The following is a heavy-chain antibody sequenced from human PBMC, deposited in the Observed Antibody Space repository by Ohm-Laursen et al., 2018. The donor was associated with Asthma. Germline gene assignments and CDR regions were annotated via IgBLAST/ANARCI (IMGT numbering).Heavy chain of an antibody. CDR3: ARPYCSGGSCYSRATGAFDI. CDR1: GGTFSSYA. V-gene: IGHV1-69*01. D-gene: IGHD2-15*01. CDR2: IIPIFGTA. Sequence: SSVKASCKASGGTFSSYAISWVRQAPGQGLEWMGGIIPIFGTANYAQKFQGRVTITADESTSTAYMELSSLRSEDTAVYYCARPYCSGGSCYSRATGAFDIWGQGTMVTVSS. J-gene: IGHJ3*02.